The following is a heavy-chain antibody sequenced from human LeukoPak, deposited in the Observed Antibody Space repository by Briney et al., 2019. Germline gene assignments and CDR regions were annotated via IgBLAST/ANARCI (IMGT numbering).Heavy chain of an antibody. Sequence: GGSLRLSCAASGFTVSRNYMSWVRQAPGKGLESVSITYSDGSTYYADSVKGRFTISRDNSKNTLYLQMNSLRAEDTAVYYCASGTPVTTLDYWGQGTLVTVSS. V-gene: IGHV3-53*01. CDR1: GFTVSRNY. J-gene: IGHJ4*02. CDR3: ASGTPVTTLDY. CDR2: TYSDGST. D-gene: IGHD4-17*01.